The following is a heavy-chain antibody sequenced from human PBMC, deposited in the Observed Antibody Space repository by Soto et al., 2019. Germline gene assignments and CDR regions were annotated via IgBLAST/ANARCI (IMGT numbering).Heavy chain of an antibody. CDR2: ISSSSSYT. Sequence: GGSLRLSCAASGFTFSSYSMNWVRQAPGKGLEWVSSISSSSSYTYYADSVKGRFTISRDNAKNSLYLQMNSLRAEDTAVYYCARGARLRDSSGYPDYWGQGTLVTVSS. J-gene: IGHJ4*02. D-gene: IGHD3-22*01. V-gene: IGHV3-21*01. CDR1: GFTFSSYS. CDR3: ARGARLRDSSGYPDY.